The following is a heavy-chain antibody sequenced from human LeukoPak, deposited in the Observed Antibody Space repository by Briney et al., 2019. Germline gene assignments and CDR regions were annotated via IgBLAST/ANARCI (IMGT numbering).Heavy chain of an antibody. CDR3: KGATVDFDY. D-gene: IGHD4-23*01. Sequence: PSETLSLTCTVSGGSISSYYWSWIRQPPGKGLGWIGYIYYSGSTNYNPSLKSRVTISVDTSKNQFSLKLSSVTAADTAVYYCKGATVDFDYWGQGTLVTVSS. CDR1: GGSISSYY. J-gene: IGHJ4*02. V-gene: IGHV4-59*01. CDR2: IYYSGST.